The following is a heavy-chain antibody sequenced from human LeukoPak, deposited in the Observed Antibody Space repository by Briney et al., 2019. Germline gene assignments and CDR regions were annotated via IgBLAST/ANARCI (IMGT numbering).Heavy chain of an antibody. CDR1: GXTLTEXS. CDR2: FDPEDGET. V-gene: IGHV1-24*01. Sequence: KVSXKVXGXTLTEXSMHWVRQAPGKGLEWMGGFDPEDGETIYAQKFQGRVTMTEDTSTDTAYMELSSLRSEDTAVYYCATFTRYYYDSSGYKEYYFDYWGQGTLVTVSS. D-gene: IGHD3-22*01. J-gene: IGHJ4*02. CDR3: ATFTRYYYDSSGYKEYYFDY.